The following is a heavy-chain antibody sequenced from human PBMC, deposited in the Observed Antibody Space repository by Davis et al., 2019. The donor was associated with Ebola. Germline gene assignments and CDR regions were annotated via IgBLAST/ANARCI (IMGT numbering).Heavy chain of an antibody. V-gene: IGHV3-48*01. CDR1: GFTFSSYS. Sequence: GESLKISCAASGFTFSSYSMNWVRQAPGKGLEWVSYISSSSSTIYYADSVKGRFTISRDNAKNSLYLQMNSLRSEDTAVYYCARGNLGDSSRYGDYMDVWGKGTTVTVSS. J-gene: IGHJ6*03. CDR3: ARGNLGDSSRYGDYMDV. D-gene: IGHD6-13*01. CDR2: ISSSSSTI.